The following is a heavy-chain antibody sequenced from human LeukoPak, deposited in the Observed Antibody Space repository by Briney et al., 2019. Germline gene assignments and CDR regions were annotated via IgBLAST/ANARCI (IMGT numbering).Heavy chain of an antibody. J-gene: IGHJ4*02. V-gene: IGHV3-21*01. CDR2: ISSSSSYI. CDR1: GFTFGSYS. Sequence: GGSLRLSCAASGFTFGSYSMNWVRQAPGKGLEWVSSISSSSSYIYYADSVKGRFTISRDNAKNSLYLQMNSLRAEDTAVYYCARAPTTVEPYYFDYWGQGTLVTVSS. D-gene: IGHD4-11*01. CDR3: ARAPTTVEPYYFDY.